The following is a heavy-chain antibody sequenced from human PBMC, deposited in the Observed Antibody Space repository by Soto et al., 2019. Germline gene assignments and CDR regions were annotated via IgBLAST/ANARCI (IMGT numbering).Heavy chain of an antibody. CDR1: GGSISSGGYY. V-gene: IGHV4-31*03. J-gene: IGHJ5*02. CDR3: AKFSYHDSSGYYFYWFDP. Sequence: PSETLSLTCTVSGGSISSGGYYWSWIRQHPGKGLEWIGYIYYSGSTYYNPSLKSRVTISVDTSKNQFSLKLGSVTAADTAVYYCAKFSYHDSSGYYFYWFDPWGQGALVTV. D-gene: IGHD3-22*01. CDR2: IYYSGST.